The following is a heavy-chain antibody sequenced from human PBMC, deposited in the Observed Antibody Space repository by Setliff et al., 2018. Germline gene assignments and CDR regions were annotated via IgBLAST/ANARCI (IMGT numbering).Heavy chain of an antibody. D-gene: IGHD5-18*01. CDR2: MSASGTST. Sequence: GGSLRLSCATSGFTFSSYAMSWVRQAPGKGLEWVSAMSASGTSTYHADSVKGRFTISGDNSKNTLYLQMNSLRAEDTAVYYCARGHTSMAPWGQGTLVTVSS. CDR1: GFTFSSYA. V-gene: IGHV3-23*01. J-gene: IGHJ5*02. CDR3: ARGHTSMAP.